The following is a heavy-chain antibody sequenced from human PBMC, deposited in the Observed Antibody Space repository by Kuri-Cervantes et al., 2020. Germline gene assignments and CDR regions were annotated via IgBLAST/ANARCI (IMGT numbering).Heavy chain of an antibody. V-gene: IGHV3-21*01. CDR1: GFTFSSYS. Sequence: GGSLRLSCAASGFTFSSYSMNWVRQAPGKGLEWVSSISSSSSYIYYAGSVKGRFTIARDNAKNSLYLQMNSLRAEDTAVYYCARDQRSGTGAYAYYGMDVWGQGTTVTVSS. D-gene: IGHD1/OR15-1a*01. CDR2: ISSSSSYI. CDR3: ARDQRSGTGAYAYYGMDV. J-gene: IGHJ6*02.